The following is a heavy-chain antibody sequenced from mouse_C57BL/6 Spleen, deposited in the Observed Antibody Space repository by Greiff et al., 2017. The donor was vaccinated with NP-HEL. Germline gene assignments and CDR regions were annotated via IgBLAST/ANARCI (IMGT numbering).Heavy chain of an antibody. CDR3: AGYSNSYWYVEG. CDR2: IYPGSGST. Sequence: QVQLQQPGAELVKPGASVKMSCKASGYTFTSYWITWVKQRPGQGLEWIGDIYPGSGSTNYNEKFKSKATLTVDTSSSTAYMQLSSLTSEDAAVYYGAGYSNSYWYVEGWGTGTTGTVSS. D-gene: IGHD2-5*01. CDR1: GYTFTSYW. J-gene: IGHJ1*03. V-gene: IGHV1-55*01.